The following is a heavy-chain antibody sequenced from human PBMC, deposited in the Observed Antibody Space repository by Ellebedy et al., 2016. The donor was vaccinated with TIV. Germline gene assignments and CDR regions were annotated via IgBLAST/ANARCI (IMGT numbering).Heavy chain of an antibody. D-gene: IGHD4-17*01. CDR1: GFSFRNYW. CDR2: IYQDGSVQ. J-gene: IGHJ5*01. V-gene: IGHV3-7*01. CDR3: ARRGSYGDYAVQVNSWFDC. Sequence: GESLKISCAASGFSFRNYWMGWVRQAPGKGLEWVANIYQDGSVQYYLDSVKGRFTISRDNAINSLFLRMNSLRAGDTAVYYCARRGSYGDYAVQVNSWFDCWGRGTLVTVSS.